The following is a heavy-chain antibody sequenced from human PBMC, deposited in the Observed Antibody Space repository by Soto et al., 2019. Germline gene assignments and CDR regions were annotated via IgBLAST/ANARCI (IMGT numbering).Heavy chain of an antibody. V-gene: IGHV3-15*01. CDR1: GFTFSNAW. D-gene: IGHD3-9*01. J-gene: IGHJ3*02. Sequence: PGGSLRLSCAASGFTFSNAWMSWVRQAPGKGLEWVGRIKSKTDGGTTDYAAPVKGRFTISRDDSKNTLYLQMNSLKTEDTAVYYCTTPYYDILTGYSTDAFDIWGQGTMVTVS. CDR2: IKSKTDGGTT. CDR3: TTPYYDILTGYSTDAFDI.